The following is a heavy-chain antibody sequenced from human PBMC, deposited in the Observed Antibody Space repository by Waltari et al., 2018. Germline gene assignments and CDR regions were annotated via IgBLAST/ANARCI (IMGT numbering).Heavy chain of an antibody. D-gene: IGHD1-1*01. Sequence: QVQLQQLGAGLLKPSETLSLTYAVYGGSFSGYYWSWIRQPPGTWLEWIGEINHSGSTNYNPSLKSRVTRSGDTSKNQFSLKLSSGTAADTAVYYCARRGNWNRGYWGQGTLVTVSS. CDR3: ARRGNWNRGY. J-gene: IGHJ4*02. CDR1: GGSFSGYY. V-gene: IGHV4-34*01. CDR2: INHSGST.